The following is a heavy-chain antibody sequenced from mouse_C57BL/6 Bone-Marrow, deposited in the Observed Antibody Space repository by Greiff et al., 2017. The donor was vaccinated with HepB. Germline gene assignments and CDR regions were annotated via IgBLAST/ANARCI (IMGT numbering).Heavy chain of an antibody. Sequence: EVKVVESEGGLVQPGSSMKLSCTASGFTFSDYYMAWVRQVPEKGLEWVANINYDGSSTYYLDSLKSRFIISRDNAKNILYLQMSSLKSEDTATYYCARDDDGYPYWYFDVWGTGTTVTVSS. V-gene: IGHV5-16*01. D-gene: IGHD2-3*01. J-gene: IGHJ1*03. CDR2: INYDGSST. CDR1: GFTFSDYY. CDR3: ARDDDGYPYWYFDV.